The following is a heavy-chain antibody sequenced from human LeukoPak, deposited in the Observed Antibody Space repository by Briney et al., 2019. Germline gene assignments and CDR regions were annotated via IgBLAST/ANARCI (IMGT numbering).Heavy chain of an antibody. D-gene: IGHD4-23*01. V-gene: IGHV3-7*05. Sequence: GGSLRLSCAASGFTFSNYWMTWVRQAPGKGLEWVANIKQDGSEKYYVDSVKGRFTISRDNAKNSLYLQMSSLRAEDTAVYYCARGSYGGNTLDYWGQGTLVTVSS. CDR1: GFTFSNYW. CDR3: ARGSYGGNTLDY. CDR2: IKQDGSEK. J-gene: IGHJ4*02.